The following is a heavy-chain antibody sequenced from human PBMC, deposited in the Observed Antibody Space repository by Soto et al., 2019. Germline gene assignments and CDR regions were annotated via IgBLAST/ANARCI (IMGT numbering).Heavy chain of an antibody. D-gene: IGHD2-15*01. CDR2: INQSGST. Sequence: PSETLSLTCAVYGGCFSGYYWSWIRQPPGKGLEWIGEINQSGSTNYNPPLKSRVPISVHPSKNQFSLKLSSVPAAAPAVYCCASVCSGGSCSYWGQGTLVTVSS. V-gene: IGHV4-34*01. J-gene: IGHJ4*02. CDR3: ASVCSGGSCSY. CDR1: GGCFSGYY.